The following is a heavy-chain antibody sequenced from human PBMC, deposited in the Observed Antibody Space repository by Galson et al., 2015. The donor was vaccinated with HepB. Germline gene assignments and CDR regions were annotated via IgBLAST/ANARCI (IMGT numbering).Heavy chain of an antibody. D-gene: IGHD3-22*01. CDR3: ARDRGSGYYYGFDY. CDR1: GLTFRSYA. Sequence: SLRLSCAASGLTFRSYAMSWVRQAPGKGLEWVAVISYDGSNKYYADSVKGRFTISRDNSKNTLYLQMNSLRAEDTAVYYCARDRGSGYYYGFDYWGQGTLVTVSS. CDR2: ISYDGSNK. V-gene: IGHV3-30-3*01. J-gene: IGHJ4*02.